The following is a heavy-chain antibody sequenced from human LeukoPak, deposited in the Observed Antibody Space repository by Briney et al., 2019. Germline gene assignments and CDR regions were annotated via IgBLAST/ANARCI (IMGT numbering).Heavy chain of an antibody. V-gene: IGHV3-30-3*01. CDR2: ISYDGSNK. D-gene: IGHD6-19*01. J-gene: IGHJ4*02. Sequence: AGGSLRLSCAASGFTFSSYAMHWVRQAPGKGLEWVAVISYDGSNKYYADSVKGRFTISRDNSKNTLYLQMNSLRAEDTAVYYCARYVGWYWDYWGQGTLVTVSS. CDR3: ARYVGWYWDY. CDR1: GFTFSSYA.